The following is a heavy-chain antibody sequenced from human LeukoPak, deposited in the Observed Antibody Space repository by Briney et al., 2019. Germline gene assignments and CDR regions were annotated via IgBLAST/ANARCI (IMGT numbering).Heavy chain of an antibody. V-gene: IGHV4-59*01. CDR2: IEYRGNT. J-gene: IGHJ6*01. D-gene: IGHD3-3*01. Sequence: SETLSLTCSVSGTSINNYYWSWIRQSPVKGLEWIGYIEYRGNTNYNPSLKSRVTISVDTSKNQFSLKMTSVTAADTAVYYCARDRPPDDSWSGYYDNGMDIWGQGTTVTVSS. CDR3: ARDRPPDDSWSGYYDNGMDI. CDR1: GTSINNYY.